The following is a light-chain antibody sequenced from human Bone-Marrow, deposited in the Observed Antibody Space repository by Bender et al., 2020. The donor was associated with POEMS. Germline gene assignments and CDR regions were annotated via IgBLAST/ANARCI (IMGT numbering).Light chain of an antibody. Sequence: QSALTQPASVSGSPGQSITISCTGTSSDIGRYNYVSWYQHHPGEAPKLLIYEDTKRPSGVSNRFSGSKSGNTASLTISGLQADDEADYYCCSSATSSTLWVFGGGTELTVL. CDR3: CSSATSSTLWV. CDR2: EDT. V-gene: IGLV2-14*01. CDR1: SSDIGRYNY. J-gene: IGLJ3*02.